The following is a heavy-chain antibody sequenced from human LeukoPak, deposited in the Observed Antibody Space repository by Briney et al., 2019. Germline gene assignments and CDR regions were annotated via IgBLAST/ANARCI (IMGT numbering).Heavy chain of an antibody. CDR1: GGSISSYY. CDR3: ARSPSSNWEYYFNY. Sequence: KPSETLSLTCTVSGGSISSYYWGWIRQPPGKGLEWIGSIFYSGSTYYNPSLKSRVTISVDTSKNQFSLKLSSVTAADTAVYYCARSPSSNWEYYFNYWGQGTLVTVSS. V-gene: IGHV4-39*01. D-gene: IGHD6-13*01. CDR2: IFYSGST. J-gene: IGHJ4*02.